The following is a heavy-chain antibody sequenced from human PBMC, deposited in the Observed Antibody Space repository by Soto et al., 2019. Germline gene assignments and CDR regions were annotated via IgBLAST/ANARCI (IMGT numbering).Heavy chain of an antibody. J-gene: IGHJ5*02. Sequence: SETLSLTCAVSGDSIIGIYHWAWIRQSPGRGLEWIAEIYHTGRTHYTPSLKSRVTMSVDTSKNQFSLRLSSVTAADTAIYYCATRITVFGLLIPPFDPWGQGTQVTVSS. D-gene: IGHD3-3*01. CDR1: GDSIIGIYH. CDR2: IYHTGRT. CDR3: ATRITVFGLLIPPFDP. V-gene: IGHV4-38-2*01.